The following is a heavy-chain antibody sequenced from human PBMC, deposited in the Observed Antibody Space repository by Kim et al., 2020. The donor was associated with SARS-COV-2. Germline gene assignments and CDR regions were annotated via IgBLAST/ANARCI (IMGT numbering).Heavy chain of an antibody. CDR3: AKRGHSSVWPNWYFDL. V-gene: IGHV3-23*01. D-gene: IGHD6-25*01. Sequence: GGSLRLSCEASGFTFSNYCISWVLQSPRTVLEWVSGMTDNGIKRYYASSVRVRFTPSRENSRNTLYLQMNSLRADGTAVYYCAKRGHSSVWPNWYFDLWGRGTLVTVSS. CDR1: GFTFSNYC. J-gene: IGHJ2*01. CDR2: MTDNGIKR.